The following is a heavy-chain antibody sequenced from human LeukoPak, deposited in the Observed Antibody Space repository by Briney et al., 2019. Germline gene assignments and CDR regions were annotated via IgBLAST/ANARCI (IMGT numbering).Heavy chain of an antibody. CDR3: ARDLVSFDY. V-gene: IGHV3-7*01. J-gene: IGHJ4*02. CDR1: GFTFSTYW. D-gene: IGHD3-16*01. CDR2: INQDGSEK. Sequence: GGSLRLSCTGSGFTFSTYWMGWVRQAPGKGLEWVANINQDGSEKYYVDSVKGRFTISRDNAKNSLYLQMNSLRAEDTAVYYCARDLVSFDYWGQGTLVTVSS.